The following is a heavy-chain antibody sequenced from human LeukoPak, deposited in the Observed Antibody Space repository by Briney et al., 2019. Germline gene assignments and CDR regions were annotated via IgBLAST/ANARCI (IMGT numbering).Heavy chain of an antibody. V-gene: IGHV4-59*01. J-gene: IGHJ4*02. CDR2: IYYSGST. CDR1: GGSISSYY. D-gene: IGHD3-10*01. Sequence: PSETLSLTCTVSGGSISSYYWSWIRQPPGKGLEWIGYIYYSGSTNYNPSLKSRVTISVDTSKNQFSLKLSSVTAADTAVYYCARSRRGYYGSGSYADYWGQGTLVTVSS. CDR3: ARSRRGYYGSGSYADY.